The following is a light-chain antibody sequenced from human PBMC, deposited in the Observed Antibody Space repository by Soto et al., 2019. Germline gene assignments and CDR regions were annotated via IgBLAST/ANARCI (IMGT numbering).Light chain of an antibody. V-gene: IGKV1-5*03. CDR1: QSISSW. CDR2: KAS. Sequence: IHMTQSPSTQSSSVGYRVTITGRASQSISSWLAWYQQKPGKAPKLLIYKASSLESGVPSRFSGSGSGTEFTLTISSLQPDDFATYSCQQYNSYWTFGQGTKVDIK. J-gene: IGKJ1*01. CDR3: QQYNSYWT.